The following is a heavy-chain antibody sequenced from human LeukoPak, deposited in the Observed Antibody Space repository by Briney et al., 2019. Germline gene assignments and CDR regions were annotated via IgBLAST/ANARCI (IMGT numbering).Heavy chain of an antibody. D-gene: IGHD6-6*01. Sequence: PSETLSLTCAVYGGSFSGYYWSWIRQPPGKGLEWIGEINHSGSTNYNPSLKSRVTISVDTSKNQFSLKLSSVTAADTAVYYCARECIAARRGHYYYYMDVWRKGTTVTVSS. V-gene: IGHV4-34*01. J-gene: IGHJ6*03. CDR3: ARECIAARRGHYYYYMDV. CDR1: GGSFSGYY. CDR2: INHSGST.